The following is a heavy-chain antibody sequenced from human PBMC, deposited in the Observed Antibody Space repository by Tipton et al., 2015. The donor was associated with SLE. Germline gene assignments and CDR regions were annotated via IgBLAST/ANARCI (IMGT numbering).Heavy chain of an antibody. J-gene: IGHJ2*01. V-gene: IGHV4-4*09. D-gene: IGHD3-22*01. CDR1: GGSISGYY. Sequence: TLSLTCTVSGGSISGYYWSWIRQPAGKGLEWIGYIYTSGSTNYNPSLKSRVTISVDTSKNQFSLKLSSVTAADTAVYYCAGTNMIGWYFDLWGRGTLVTVSS. CDR3: AGTNMIGWYFDL. CDR2: IYTSGST.